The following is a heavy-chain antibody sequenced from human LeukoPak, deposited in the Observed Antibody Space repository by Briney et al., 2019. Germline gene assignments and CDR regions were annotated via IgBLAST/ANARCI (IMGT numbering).Heavy chain of an antibody. Sequence: SETLSLTCTVSGGSISSYYWSWTRQPPGKGLEWIGYIYYSGSTNYNPSLKSRVTISVDTSKNQFSLKLSSVTAADTTVYYCARGVVADDSSGYNPTAYNWFDPWGQGTLVTVSS. CDR2: IYYSGST. CDR3: ARGVVADDSSGYNPTAYNWFDP. V-gene: IGHV4-59*01. J-gene: IGHJ5*02. CDR1: GGSISSYY. D-gene: IGHD3-22*01.